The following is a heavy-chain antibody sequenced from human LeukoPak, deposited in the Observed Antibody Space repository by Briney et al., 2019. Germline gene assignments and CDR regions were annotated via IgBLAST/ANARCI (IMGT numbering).Heavy chain of an antibody. V-gene: IGHV3-74*01. Sequence: GGSLRLSCAASGFTFTDYYMSWIRQAPGKGLVWVSRINSDGSSTSYADSVKGRFTISRDNAKNTLYLQMNSLRAEDTAVYYCARIGQWLVSEPIDYWGQGTLDTVSS. CDR2: INSDGSST. D-gene: IGHD6-19*01. CDR1: GFTFTDYY. CDR3: ARIGQWLVSEPIDY. J-gene: IGHJ4*02.